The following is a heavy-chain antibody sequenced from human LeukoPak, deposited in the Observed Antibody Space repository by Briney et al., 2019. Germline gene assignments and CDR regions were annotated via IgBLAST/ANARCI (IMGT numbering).Heavy chain of an antibody. CDR2: ISAYNGNT. CDR1: GYTFTGYY. J-gene: IGHJ4*02. D-gene: IGHD3-9*01. Sequence: ASVKVSCKASGYTFTGYYMHWVRQAPGQGLEWMGWISAYNGNTNYAQKLRGRVTMTTDTSTSTAYMELRSLRSDDTAVYYCARVGVILTGYYMPGWGQLAEPTFFDYWGQGTLVTVSS. CDR3: ARVGVILTGYYMPGWGQLAEPTFFDY. V-gene: IGHV1-18*04.